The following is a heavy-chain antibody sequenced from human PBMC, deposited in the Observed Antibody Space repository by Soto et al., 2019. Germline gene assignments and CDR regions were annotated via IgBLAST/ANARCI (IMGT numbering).Heavy chain of an antibody. CDR2: IYYSGST. CDR3: ARSPNYYYSGFDV. V-gene: IGHV4-61*08. J-gene: IGHJ6*02. D-gene: IGHD3-10*01. Sequence: SETLSLTCTVSGGSVSSGDYFWSWLRQSPGKRLEWIAYIYYSGSTNYNPSLKSRATISVDTSKSQVSLTLTSMTAADAALYYCARSPNYYYSGFDVWGQGTAVPVSS. CDR1: GGSVSSGDYF.